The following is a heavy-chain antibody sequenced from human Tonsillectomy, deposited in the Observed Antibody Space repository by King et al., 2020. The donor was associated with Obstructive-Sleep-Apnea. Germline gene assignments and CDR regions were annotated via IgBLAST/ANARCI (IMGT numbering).Heavy chain of an antibody. CDR1: GGSIHNYY. CDR3: ARHLEGYYYYGMDV. V-gene: IGHV4-59*08. Sequence: QLQESGPGLVKPSETLSLTCNVSGGSIHNYYWSWIRQPPGKGLEWIGNIYYSGSTNYNPSLKSRVAISVDTSKSPFSLKRTSVSAADTAVYFCARHLEGYYYYGMDVWGQGTTVTVSS. CDR2: IYYSGST. J-gene: IGHJ6*02. D-gene: IGHD5-24*01.